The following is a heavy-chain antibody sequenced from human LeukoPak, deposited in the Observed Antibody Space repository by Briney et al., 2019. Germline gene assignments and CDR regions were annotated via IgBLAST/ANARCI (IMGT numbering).Heavy chain of an antibody. V-gene: IGHV3-7*01. Sequence: GGSLRLSCAASGFPFSSYWMSWVRQAPGKGLEWVANINQDGSEKYYVDSVKGRFTISRDNAKNSLYLQMNSLRAEDTAVYYCARHSHSNYFDYWGQGTLVTVSS. J-gene: IGHJ4*02. D-gene: IGHD4-11*01. CDR2: INQDGSEK. CDR1: GFPFSSYW. CDR3: ARHSHSNYFDY.